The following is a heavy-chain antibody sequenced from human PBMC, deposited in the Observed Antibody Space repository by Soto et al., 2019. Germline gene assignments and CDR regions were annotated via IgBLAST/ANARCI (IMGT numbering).Heavy chain of an antibody. D-gene: IGHD6-19*01. V-gene: IGHV3-33*01. CDR1: GFTFSSYG. J-gene: IGHJ4*02. CDR3: ARDKTVAGLDY. Sequence: QVQLVESGGGVVQPGRSLRLSCAASGFTFSSYGMHWVRQAPGKGLVWVAVIWYDGSNKYYADSVKGRFTISRDNSKNTLYLQMNSLRAEDTAVYYCARDKTVAGLDYWGQGTLVTVSS. CDR2: IWYDGSNK.